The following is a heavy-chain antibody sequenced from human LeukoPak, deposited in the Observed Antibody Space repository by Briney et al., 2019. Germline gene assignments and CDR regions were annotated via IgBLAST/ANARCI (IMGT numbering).Heavy chain of an antibody. CDR1: GFSFSGYA. D-gene: IGHD1-14*01. J-gene: IGHJ3*02. Sequence: GGSLRLSCAASGFSFSGYAIHWVRQAPGKGLEWVALISYNGGRKDYADSVKGRFTISRDNAKNSLYLQMNSLRAEDTAVYYCARDIDNGAFDIWGQGTMVTVSS. V-gene: IGHV3-30*04. CDR2: ISYNGGRK. CDR3: ARDIDNGAFDI.